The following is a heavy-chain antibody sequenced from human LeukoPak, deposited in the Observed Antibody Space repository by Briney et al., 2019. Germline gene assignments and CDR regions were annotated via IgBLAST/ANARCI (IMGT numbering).Heavy chain of an antibody. D-gene: IGHD3-10*01. J-gene: IGHJ4*02. V-gene: IGHV3-23*01. CDR3: AKDQTRGYFDY. CDR1: GFTFSSYA. CDR2: ISGSGGST. Sequence: GGSLRLSCAASGFTFSSYAMSWVRQAPGKGLEWVSAISGSGGSTYYADSVKGRLTISRDNSKNTLYLQMNSLRAEDTAAYYCAKDQTRGYFDYWGQGTLVTVSS.